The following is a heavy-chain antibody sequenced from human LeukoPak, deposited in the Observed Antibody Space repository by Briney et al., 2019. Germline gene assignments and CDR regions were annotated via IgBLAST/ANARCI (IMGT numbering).Heavy chain of an antibody. D-gene: IGHD6-19*01. CDR3: ARRRPGIAVAGLYYFDY. J-gene: IGHJ4*02. Sequence: SQTLSLTCAVSGGSISSGGYSWSWIRQPPGTGLEWIGYIYHSGSTYYNPSLKSRVTISVDRSKNQFSLKLSSVTAADTAVYYCARRRPGIAVAGLYYFDYWGQGILVTVSS. V-gene: IGHV4-30-2*02. CDR2: IYHSGST. CDR1: GGSISSGGYS.